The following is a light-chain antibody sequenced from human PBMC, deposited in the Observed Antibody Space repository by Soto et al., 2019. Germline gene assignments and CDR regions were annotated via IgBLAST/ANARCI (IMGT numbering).Light chain of an antibody. J-gene: IGKJ1*01. V-gene: IGKV4-1*01. CDR3: QQYYDAPQT. CDR2: WAS. Sequence: DIVMTQSPDSLAVSLGERATINCKSSQSVLYSSNSKNYLAWYQQKPGQPPKLLIYWASTRESGVPDRFSGSGSGSDFTLTISSLQAEDVAAYYCQQYYDAPQTFGQGTKVEIK. CDR1: QSVLYSSNSKNY.